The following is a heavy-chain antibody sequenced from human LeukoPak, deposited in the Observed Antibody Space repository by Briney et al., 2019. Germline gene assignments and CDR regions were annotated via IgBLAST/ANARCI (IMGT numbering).Heavy chain of an antibody. J-gene: IGHJ4*02. V-gene: IGHV5-51*01. CDR3: ARSDGYNYDF. CDR2: IYPGDSDT. CDR1: GYRFTSYW. D-gene: IGHD5-24*01. Sequence: GESLKISCKGSGYRFTSYWIGWVRQMPGQGLEWMGIIYPGDSDTRYSPSFEGQVTISADNSISTAYLQWSSLKASDTAMYYCARSDGYNYDFWGQGSLVTVSS.